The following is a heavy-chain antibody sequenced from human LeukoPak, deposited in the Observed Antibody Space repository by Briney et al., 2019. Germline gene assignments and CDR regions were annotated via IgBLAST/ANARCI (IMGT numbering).Heavy chain of an antibody. Sequence: SETLSLTCTVSGGSISSGGYYWSWIRQHPGKCLEWIGYIYYSGCTYYTPSLKIRVTISVDTFKNQSSLKLSSVTAADTAVYYCATGTSLPPPAFDIWGQGTMVTVSS. CDR2: IYYSGCT. V-gene: IGHV4-31*03. CDR3: ATGTSLPPPAFDI. CDR1: GGSISSGGYY. J-gene: IGHJ3*02. D-gene: IGHD1-14*01.